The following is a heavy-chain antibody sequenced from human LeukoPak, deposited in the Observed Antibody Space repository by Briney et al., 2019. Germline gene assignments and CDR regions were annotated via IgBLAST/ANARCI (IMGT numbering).Heavy chain of an antibody. CDR1: GFIFSSYT. D-gene: IGHD1-26*01. CDR2: ISSDGGST. J-gene: IGHJ4*02. CDR3: VKASVSGNFDY. V-gene: IGHV3-64D*06. Sequence: PGGSLRLSCSASGFIFSSYTMYWVRQAPGKGLEYASGISSDGGSTYYADSVKGRFTISRDNSKNTLYLQMSSLRAEDTAVYYCVKASVSGNFDYWGQGTLVTVSS.